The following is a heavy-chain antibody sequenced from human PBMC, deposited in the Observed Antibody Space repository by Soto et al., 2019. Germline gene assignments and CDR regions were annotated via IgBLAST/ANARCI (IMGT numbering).Heavy chain of an antibody. Sequence: PGGSLRLSCAASGFTFSRYAMSWVRQAPGKGLEWVSAISGSGGSTYYADSVKGRFTISRDNSKNTLYLQMNSLRAEDTAVYYCAKELPPDSSGWYPYYFDYWGQGTLVTVSS. V-gene: IGHV3-23*01. CDR3: AKELPPDSSGWYPYYFDY. D-gene: IGHD6-19*01. CDR2: ISGSGGST. J-gene: IGHJ4*02. CDR1: GFTFSRYA.